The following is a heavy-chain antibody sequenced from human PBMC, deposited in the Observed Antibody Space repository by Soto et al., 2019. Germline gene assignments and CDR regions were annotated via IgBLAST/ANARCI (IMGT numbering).Heavy chain of an antibody. Sequence: QVQLVESGGGVVQPGWSLRLSSAAFGFTFSNYAMFWVRQPPGEGLEWVALISYDGRDESYVDSVKGRFSISRDNSKDTLYLQMDSLRAQDTAVYYCARRTAAAYYMDVWGKGTTVTVSS. V-gene: IGHV3-30*03. CDR3: ARRTAAAYYMDV. CDR1: GFTFSNYA. J-gene: IGHJ6*03. CDR2: ISYDGRDE. D-gene: IGHD6-13*01.